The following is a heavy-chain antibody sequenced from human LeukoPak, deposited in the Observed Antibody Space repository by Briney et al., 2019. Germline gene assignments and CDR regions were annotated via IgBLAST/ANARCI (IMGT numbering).Heavy chain of an antibody. CDR2: INHSGST. J-gene: IGHJ6*03. CDR3: ARVWAFMDV. Sequence: PSETLSLTCAVYGGSFSGYYWSWIRQPPGKGLEWIGEINHSGSTNYNPSLKSRVTISVDTSKNQFSLKLSSVTAADTAVYYCARVWAFMDVWKKGPRSRSP. D-gene: IGHD3-16*01. CDR1: GGSFSGYY. V-gene: IGHV4-34*01.